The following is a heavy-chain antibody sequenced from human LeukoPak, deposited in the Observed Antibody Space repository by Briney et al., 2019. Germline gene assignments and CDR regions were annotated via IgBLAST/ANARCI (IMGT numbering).Heavy chain of an antibody. CDR1: GFTFGIYE. CDR3: AGGGGSYPFFDY. Sequence: GGSLRLSCAASGFTFGIYEMNWVRQAPGKGLEWVSYTSNSDTTRYYADSVKGRFTISRGNVKSSLYLQMNSLRAEDTAVYYCAGGGGSYPFFDYWGQGTLVTVSS. V-gene: IGHV3-48*03. CDR2: TSNSDTTR. D-gene: IGHD1-26*01. J-gene: IGHJ4*02.